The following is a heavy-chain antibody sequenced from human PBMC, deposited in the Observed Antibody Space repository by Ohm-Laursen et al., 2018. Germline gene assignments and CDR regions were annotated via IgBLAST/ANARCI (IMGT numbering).Heavy chain of an antibody. D-gene: IGHD3-3*01. CDR1: GFTFSDYY. Sequence: LRLSCTASGFTFSDYYMSWIRQAPGKGLEWVSAISGSGGSTYYADSVKGRFTISRDNSKNTLYLQMNSLRAEDTAVYYCAKDSPFLEWLLWGQGTLVTVSS. CDR2: ISGSGGST. V-gene: IGHV3-23*01. J-gene: IGHJ4*02. CDR3: AKDSPFLEWLL.